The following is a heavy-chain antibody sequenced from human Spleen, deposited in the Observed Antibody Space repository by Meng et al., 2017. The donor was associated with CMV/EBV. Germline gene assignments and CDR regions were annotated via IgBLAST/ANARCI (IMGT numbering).Heavy chain of an antibody. D-gene: IGHD3-10*01. CDR2: IYHSGST. CDR3: ARGVDYASGTFDY. V-gene: IGHV4-4*01. J-gene: IGHJ4*02. CDR1: GDSISRSNW. Sequence: AVSGDSISRSNWWNWVRQPPGKGLEWIGEIYHSGSTNYNPSLKSRVTISLDKSKNQFSLRLSSVTAADTAVYFCARGVDYASGTFDYWGQGTLVTVSS.